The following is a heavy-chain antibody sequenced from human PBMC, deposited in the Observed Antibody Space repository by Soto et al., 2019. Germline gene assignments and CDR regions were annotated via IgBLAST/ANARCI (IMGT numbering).Heavy chain of an antibody. CDR3: AREGLVQEDEYFQH. Sequence: QVQLVESGGGVVQPGRSLRLSCAASGFTFSSYGMHWVRQAPGKGLEWVAVIWYDGSNKYYADSVKGRFTISRDNSKNTLYLQMNSLRAEDTAVYYCAREGLVQEDEYFQHWGQGTLVTVSS. J-gene: IGHJ1*01. V-gene: IGHV3-33*01. CDR1: GFTFSSYG. D-gene: IGHD6-6*01. CDR2: IWYDGSNK.